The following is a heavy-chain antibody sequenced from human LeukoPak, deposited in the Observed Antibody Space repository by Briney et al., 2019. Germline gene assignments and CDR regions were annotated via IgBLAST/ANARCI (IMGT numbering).Heavy chain of an antibody. CDR3: ARYSSGYTYYFDN. V-gene: IGHV4-59*01. CDR1: GGSISSYY. CDR2: IYYSGST. Sequence: SETLSLTCTVSGGSISSYYWSWIRQSPGEGLEWIGYIYYSGSTTYNPSLKSRVTISVDTSNNQFSLKLTSVTAADTAVYYCARYSSGYTYYFDNWGQGTLVTVSS. J-gene: IGHJ4*02. D-gene: IGHD3-22*01.